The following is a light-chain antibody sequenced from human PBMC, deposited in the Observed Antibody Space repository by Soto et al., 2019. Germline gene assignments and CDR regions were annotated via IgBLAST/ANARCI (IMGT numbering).Light chain of an antibody. CDR2: EAS. V-gene: IGKV1-6*01. J-gene: IGKJ1*01. CDR3: LQDFKYPRT. Sequence: AILMTQSPSSLSASVGDRVTITCRASQGIRNELAWYQQKPGKAPKLLIYEASTLQSGVPSRFSGSYSGTDFTLTIGSLQPEDFATYYCLQDFKYPRTFGQGTKVDIK. CDR1: QGIRNE.